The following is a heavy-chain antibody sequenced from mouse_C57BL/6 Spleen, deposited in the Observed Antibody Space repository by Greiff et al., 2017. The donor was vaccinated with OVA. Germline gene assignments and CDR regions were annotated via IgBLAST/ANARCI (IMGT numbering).Heavy chain of an antibody. Sequence: QQSGQGLEWIGETDPSDSYTNYNQKFKGKATLTVDTSSSTAYMQLSSLTSEDSAVYYCASLLPRYFDVWGTGTTVTVSS. CDR3: ASLLPRYFDV. V-gene: IGHV1-50*01. J-gene: IGHJ1*03. CDR2: TDPSDSYT. D-gene: IGHD2-10*01.